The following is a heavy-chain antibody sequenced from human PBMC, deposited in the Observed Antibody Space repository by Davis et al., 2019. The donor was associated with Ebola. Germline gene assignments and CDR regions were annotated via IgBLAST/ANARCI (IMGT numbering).Heavy chain of an antibody. CDR3: AKAFEGYDFWSGYTPIDY. CDR1: GFTFSTYA. V-gene: IGHV3-64*04. Sequence: GESLKISCSVSGFTFSTYAMHWVRQAPGKGLEYVSGISSNGVSTYYADSVKGRVTISRDNSKNTLYLQMNSLRAEDTAVYYCAKAFEGYDFWSGYTPIDYWGQGTLVTVSS. D-gene: IGHD3-3*01. J-gene: IGHJ4*02. CDR2: ISSNGVST.